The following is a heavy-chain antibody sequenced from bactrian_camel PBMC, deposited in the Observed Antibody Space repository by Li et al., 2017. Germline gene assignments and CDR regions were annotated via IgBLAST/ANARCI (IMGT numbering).Heavy chain of an antibody. CDR1: GYTPCGYG. Sequence: DVQLVESGGGSVQAGGSLRLSCAASGYTPCGYGLSWYRQAPGKEREFVSVIYRDGSTSYSDSVKGRFTISQDIAKRTVYLQMNSLKFEDTAKYYCAAGDPLSFDGMGSALALRASEYNYWGQGTQVTVS. D-gene: IGHD3*01. V-gene: IGHV3S10*01. CDR3: AAGDPLSFDGMGSALALRASEYNY. J-gene: IGHJ4*01. CDR2: IYRDGST.